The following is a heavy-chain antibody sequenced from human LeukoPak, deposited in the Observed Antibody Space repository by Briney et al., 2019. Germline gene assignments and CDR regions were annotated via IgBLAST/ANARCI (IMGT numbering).Heavy chain of an antibody. CDR3: ARGGELHGFDP. CDR1: GYTFTGYY. CDR2: INPNSGGT. J-gene: IGHJ5*02. D-gene: IGHD1-26*01. Sequence: ASVKVSCKASGYTFTGYYMHWVRQAPGQGLEWMGRINPNSGGTNYAQKFQGRVTITRDTSASTAYMELSSLRSEDTAVYYCARGGELHGFDPWGQGTLVTVSS. V-gene: IGHV1-2*06.